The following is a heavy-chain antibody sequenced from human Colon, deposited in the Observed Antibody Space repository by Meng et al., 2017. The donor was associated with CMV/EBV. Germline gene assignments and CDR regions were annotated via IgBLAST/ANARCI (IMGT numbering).Heavy chain of an antibody. CDR3: ARGAAAADELDY. CDR2: IIPIFGTA. Sequence: SVKVSCKASGGTFSSYAISWVRQAPGQGLEWMGGIIPIFGTANYAQKFQGRVTNTTDESTSTAYMELSRLRSDDTAVYYCARGAAAADELDYWGQGTLVTVSS. CDR1: GGTFSSYA. J-gene: IGHJ4*02. D-gene: IGHD6-13*01. V-gene: IGHV1-69*05.